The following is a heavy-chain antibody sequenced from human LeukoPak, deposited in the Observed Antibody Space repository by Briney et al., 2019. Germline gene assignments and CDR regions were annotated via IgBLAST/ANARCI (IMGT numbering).Heavy chain of an antibody. V-gene: IGHV3-11*04. CDR1: GFTFSDYY. CDR2: ISSSGSTT. J-gene: IGHJ4*02. D-gene: IGHD7-27*01. Sequence: GGSLRLSCAASGFTFSDYYMSWIRQAPGKGLEWVSYISSSGSTTYYADSVKGRFTISRDNAKNSLCLQMNSLRAEDTAVYYCAREGGWGSPPYYFDYWGQGTLVTVSS. CDR3: AREGGWGSPPYYFDY.